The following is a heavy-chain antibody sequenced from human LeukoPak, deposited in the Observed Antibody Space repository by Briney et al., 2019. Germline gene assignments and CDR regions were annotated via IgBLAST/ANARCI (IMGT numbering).Heavy chain of an antibody. CDR3: ARSAWRANGFYFWFDP. CDR2: IYANGST. CDR1: GGSISNYY. D-gene: IGHD3-22*01. V-gene: IGHV4-4*09. J-gene: IGHJ5*02. Sequence: SETLSLTCTVSGGSISNYYWSWIRQPPGKGLEWIGCIYANGSTNYKPSLKSRVTIAVDTSMNQFSLKLTSVTAADTAMYHCARSAWRANGFYFWFDPWGKGTLVTVSS.